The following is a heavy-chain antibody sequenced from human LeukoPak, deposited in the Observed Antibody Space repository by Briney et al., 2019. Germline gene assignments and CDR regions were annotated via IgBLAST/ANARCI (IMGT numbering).Heavy chain of an antibody. D-gene: IGHD4-23*01. CDR1: GGSISSGSYY. Sequence: SETLSHTCTVSGGSISSGSYYWSWIRQPPGKGLEWIGYIYYSGSTYYNPSLKSRVAISVDTSKKQFSLKMSSVTAADTAVYYCAREGGYGGHSVLDYWGQGTLVTVSS. V-gene: IGHV4-30-4*08. CDR2: IYYSGST. CDR3: AREGGYGGHSVLDY. J-gene: IGHJ4*02.